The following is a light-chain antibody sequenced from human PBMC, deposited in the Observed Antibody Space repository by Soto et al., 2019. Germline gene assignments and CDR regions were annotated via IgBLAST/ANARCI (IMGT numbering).Light chain of an antibody. V-gene: IGKV3-11*01. CDR3: KQRSNWHET. J-gene: IGKJ1*01. Sequence: EIVMTQSPATLSVSPGERATLSCRASQSVSSYLAWYQQKPGQAPRLLIYDASNRATGIPARFSGSGSGTDFTLTIRSLEPEDFAVYYCKQRSNWHETSGQATKV. CDR1: QSVSSY. CDR2: DAS.